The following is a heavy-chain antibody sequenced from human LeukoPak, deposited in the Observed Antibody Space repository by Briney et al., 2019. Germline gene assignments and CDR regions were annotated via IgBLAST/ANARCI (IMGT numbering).Heavy chain of an antibody. D-gene: IGHD4-23*01. J-gene: IGHJ4*02. CDR3: ARGGGTFEY. CDR1: GYTFATYD. Sequence: APVKVSCKASGYTFATYDIAWVRQAPGQGPEWMGWISPATGNTNYAQSLQGRLTMTTDTSTRTAYMDLTNLRSDDTAVYYCARGGGTFEYWGQGTLVTVSS. CDR2: ISPATGNT. V-gene: IGHV1-18*01.